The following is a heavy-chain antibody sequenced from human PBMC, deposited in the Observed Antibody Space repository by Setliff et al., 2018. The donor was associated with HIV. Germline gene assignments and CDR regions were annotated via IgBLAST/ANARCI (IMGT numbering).Heavy chain of an antibody. CDR2: MNSSGSI. V-gene: IGHV4-39*07. CDR3: ARGFAFGGVIVIPYYFDY. J-gene: IGHJ4*02. D-gene: IGHD3-16*02. Sequence: PSETLSLTCTVSGDSISSGGYYWGWIRQPPGKGLEWIGEMNSSGSINDNPSLKSRLTISVDTSKNQFSLKLKSVTAADTAVYYCARGFAFGGVIVIPYYFDYWGQGTLVTVSS. CDR1: GDSISSGGYY.